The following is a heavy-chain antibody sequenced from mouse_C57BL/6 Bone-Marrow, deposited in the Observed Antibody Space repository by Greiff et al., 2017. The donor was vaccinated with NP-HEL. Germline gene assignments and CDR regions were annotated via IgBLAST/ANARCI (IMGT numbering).Heavy chain of an antibody. D-gene: IGHD1-1*01. CDR2: INPYNGGT. J-gene: IGHJ4*01. CDR3: ASGNYGSRGNAMDY. CDR1: GYTFTDYY. Sequence: EVQLQQSGPVLVKPGASVKMSCKASGYTFTDYYMNWVKQSHGKSLEWIGVINPYNGGTSYNQKFKGKATLTVDKSSSTAYMELNSLTSEDSAVYCCASGNYGSRGNAMDYWGQGTSVTVSS. V-gene: IGHV1-19*01.